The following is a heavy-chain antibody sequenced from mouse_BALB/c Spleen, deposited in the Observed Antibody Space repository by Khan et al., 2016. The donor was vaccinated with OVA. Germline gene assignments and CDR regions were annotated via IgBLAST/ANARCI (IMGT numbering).Heavy chain of an antibody. J-gene: IGHJ2*01. Sequence: QIQLVQSGPELKKPGETVKISCKASGYTFTNYGLNWMKQAPGKGLKWMGWINTYTGEPIYADDLRERFVFSLETSASTAYLQINNLKNDDMATYFCARSLGNYLLDCWGQGSTLTVSS. V-gene: IGHV9-1*02. CDR1: GYTFTNYG. CDR3: ARSLGNYLLDC. D-gene: IGHD2-1*01. CDR2: INTYTGEP.